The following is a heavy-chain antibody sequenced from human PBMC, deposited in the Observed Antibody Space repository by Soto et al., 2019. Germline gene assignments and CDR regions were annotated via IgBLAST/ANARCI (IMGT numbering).Heavy chain of an antibody. CDR1: GFTFGSYG. D-gene: IGHD6-13*01. CDR2: ISYDGSNK. CDR3: AKRIAAAKMGTRALLYYYGMDV. V-gene: IGHV3-30*18. Sequence: GGSLRLSCAASGFTFGSYGMHWVRQAPGKGLEWVAVISYDGSNKYYADSVKGRFTISRDNSKNTLYPQMNSLRAEDTAVYYCAKRIAAAKMGTRALLYYYGMDVWGQGTTVTVSS. J-gene: IGHJ6*02.